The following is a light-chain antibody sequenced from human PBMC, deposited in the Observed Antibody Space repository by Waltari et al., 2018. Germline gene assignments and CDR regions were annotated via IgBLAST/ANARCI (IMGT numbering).Light chain of an antibody. J-gene: IGKJ1*01. CDR3: MQNIQLPP. Sequence: EIVMTQAPLSLSVTPGQPASMSCKSSQSLLHSDGMARLYWYLQKPGQSPQLLISEVSNRLPGVTERFSGSGSGTDFTLKICRVEAEDVGVYFCMQNIQLPPFGQGTKVEIE. CDR2: EVS. CDR1: QSLLHSDGMAR. V-gene: IGKV2D-29*02.